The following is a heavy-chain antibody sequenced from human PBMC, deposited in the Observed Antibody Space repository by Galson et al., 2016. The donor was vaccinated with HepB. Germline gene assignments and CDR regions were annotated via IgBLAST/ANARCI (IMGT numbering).Heavy chain of an antibody. CDR2: INQSGSS. Sequence: LSLTCAVHGGSFSGYQWSWIRQPPGKGLEWIGEINQSGSSYYNPSLKGRVTISVDTSKNQFSLKLSSVTAADTAVYYCARDDSGGWYGFHYGMDVWGQGTTVTVSS. CDR1: GGSFSGYQ. J-gene: IGHJ6*02. CDR3: ARDDSGGWYGFHYGMDV. V-gene: IGHV4-34*01. D-gene: IGHD6-19*01.